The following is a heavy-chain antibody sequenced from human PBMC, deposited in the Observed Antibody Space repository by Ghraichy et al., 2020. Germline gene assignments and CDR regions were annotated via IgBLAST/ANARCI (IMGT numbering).Heavy chain of an antibody. D-gene: IGHD5-24*01. V-gene: IGHV3-23*01. CDR2: ISGSGGST. CDR3: ANHLDRDGYSYYYYYGMDV. Sequence: GGSLRLSCAASGFTFSSYAMSWVRQAPGKGLEWVSAISGSGGSTYYADSVKGRFTISRDNSKNTLYLQMNSLRAEDTAVYYCANHLDRDGYSYYYYYGMDVWGQGTTVTVSS. CDR1: GFTFSSYA. J-gene: IGHJ6*02.